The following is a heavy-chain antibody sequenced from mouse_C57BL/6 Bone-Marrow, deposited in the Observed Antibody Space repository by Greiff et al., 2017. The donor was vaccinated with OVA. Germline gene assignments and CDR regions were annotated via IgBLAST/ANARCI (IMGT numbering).Heavy chain of an antibody. J-gene: IGHJ1*03. CDR3: ARYLYPPYWYFDV. D-gene: IGHD1-1*01. CDR1: GFNIKDYY. Sequence: EVQVVESGAELVKPGASVKLSCTASGFNIKDYYMHWVKQRTEQGLEWIGRIDPENGETKYAPKFQGKATITADTSSNTAYLQLSSLTSEDTAVYYCARYLYPPYWYFDVWGTGTTVTVSS. CDR2: IDPENGET. V-gene: IGHV14-2*01.